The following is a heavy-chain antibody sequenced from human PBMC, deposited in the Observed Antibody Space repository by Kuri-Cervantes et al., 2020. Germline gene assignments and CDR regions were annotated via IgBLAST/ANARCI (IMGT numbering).Heavy chain of an antibody. CDR1: GFTFSSYW. J-gene: IGHJ6*03. Sequence: GGSLRLSCAASGFTFSSYWMHWVRQAPGKGLVWVSRINSDGSSTSYADSVKGRFTISRDNAKNSLYLQMNSLRAEDTAVYYCARRALSSFYYYYMDVWGKGTTVTVSS. CDR3: ARRALSSFYYYYMDV. D-gene: IGHD2-2*01. V-gene: IGHV3-74*01. CDR2: INSDGSST.